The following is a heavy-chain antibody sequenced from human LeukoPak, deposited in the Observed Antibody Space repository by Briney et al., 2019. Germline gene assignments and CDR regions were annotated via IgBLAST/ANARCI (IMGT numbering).Heavy chain of an antibody. Sequence: GESLKISCKGSGYSFTSYWISWVRQMPGKGPEWMGRIVHSDSYTDYSPSFQGHVTISADKSISTAYLQWSSLKASDTAMYYCARVGIVATMGDFDYWGQGTLVTVSS. CDR3: ARVGIVATMGDFDY. V-gene: IGHV5-10-1*01. CDR2: IVHSDSYT. CDR1: GYSFTSYW. D-gene: IGHD5-12*01. J-gene: IGHJ4*02.